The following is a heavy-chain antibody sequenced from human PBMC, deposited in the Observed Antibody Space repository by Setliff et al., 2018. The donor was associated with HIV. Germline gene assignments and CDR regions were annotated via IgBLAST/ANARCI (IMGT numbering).Heavy chain of an antibody. CDR1: GYTFTDYY. CDR2: VDPEDGET. V-gene: IGHV1-69-2*01. CDR3: ALEQHCSGGSCYNLFDWYFDL. J-gene: IGHJ2*01. D-gene: IGHD2-15*01. Sequence: ASVKVSCKASGYTFTDYYMHWVQQAPGKGLEWMGRVDPEDGETIYAEKFQGRVTITADTSTDTAYMELSSLRSEDTAVYYCALEQHCSGGSCYNLFDWYFDLWGRGTLVTVSS.